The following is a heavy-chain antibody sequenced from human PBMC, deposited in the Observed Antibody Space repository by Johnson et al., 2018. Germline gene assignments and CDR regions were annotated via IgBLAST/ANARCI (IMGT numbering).Heavy chain of an antibody. CDR2: INPSGGDT. CDR3: ARDSELVGATTGHYDYGMDV. CDR1: GYTFTTYY. J-gene: IGHJ6*02. D-gene: IGHD1-26*01. Sequence: QVQLVQSGAEVKKPGASVKVSCETSGYTFTTYYIHWVRQAPGQWLEWMGTINPSGGDTTHAQKFHGRVTMTRDKSASTVYMEVSNLGSADTAVYFCARDSELVGATTGHYDYGMDVWGQGTTVTVSS. V-gene: IGHV1-46*01.